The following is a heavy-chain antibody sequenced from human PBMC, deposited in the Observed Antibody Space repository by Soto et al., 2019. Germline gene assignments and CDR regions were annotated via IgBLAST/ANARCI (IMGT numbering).Heavy chain of an antibody. D-gene: IGHD4-4*01. V-gene: IGHV1-2*02. CDR2: VHPNSGGT. CDR3: AKELQRGMDV. Sequence: QVHLVQSGAEVKQPGASVKVSCKASGYIFSVYHMHWVRQAPGQGLEWMGWVHPNSGGTNYAQSFEGRVTMTRDTSINTAYMELSRLTSDDTAVYYCAKELQRGMDVWGQGTTVTVSS. CDR1: GYIFSVYH. J-gene: IGHJ6*02.